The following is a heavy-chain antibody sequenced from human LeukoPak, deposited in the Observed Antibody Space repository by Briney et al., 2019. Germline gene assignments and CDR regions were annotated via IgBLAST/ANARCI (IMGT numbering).Heavy chain of an antibody. CDR3: ARGGLKWGVDY. V-gene: IGHV1-8*02. Sequence: ASVKVSCKASGGTFSSYAISWVRQAPGQRLEWMGWMNPNSGNTGYAQKFQGRVTMTRNTSISTAYMELSSLRSEDTAVYYCARGGLKWGVDYWGQGTLVTVSS. J-gene: IGHJ4*02. D-gene: IGHD3-10*01. CDR2: MNPNSGNT. CDR1: GGTFSSYA.